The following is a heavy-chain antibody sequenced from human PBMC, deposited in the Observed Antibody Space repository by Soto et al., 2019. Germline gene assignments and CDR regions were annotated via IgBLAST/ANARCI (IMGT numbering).Heavy chain of an antibody. J-gene: IGHJ4*02. CDR2: ISPNSGNT. CDR3: ARRPHFSLGDYVTYFFDY. D-gene: IGHD4-17*01. V-gene: IGHV1-18*01. Sequence: QVQLVQSGAEVRKPGASVKVSCKASGYTFLSYAISWVRQAPGQGLEWMGWISPNSGNTNYAQKLQGRVTMTTDTSTSTVYMELRSLRSDDTAVYYCARRPHFSLGDYVTYFFDYWGQGTLVTVSS. CDR1: GYTFLSYA.